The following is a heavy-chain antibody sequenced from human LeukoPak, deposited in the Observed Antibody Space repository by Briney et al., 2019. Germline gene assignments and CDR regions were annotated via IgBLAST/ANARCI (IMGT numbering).Heavy chain of an antibody. CDR1: GFIFSGSA. J-gene: IGHJ4*02. CDR3: TRRRGGGEFEY. D-gene: IGHD3-10*01. V-gene: IGHV3-73*01. CDR2: IRINDNSDAT. Sequence: PGGSLSLSCAASGFIFSGSAMHWVRQASGEGLEWVGRIRINDNSDATAYGPSVRGRFTISRDDSKNTTYLQMNSLKTEDTAVYYCTRRRGGGEFEYWGQGTLVTVSS.